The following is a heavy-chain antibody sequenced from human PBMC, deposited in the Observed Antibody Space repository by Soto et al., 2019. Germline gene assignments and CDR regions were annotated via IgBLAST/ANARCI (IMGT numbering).Heavy chain of an antibody. CDR2: INPSGGST. Sequence: QVQLVQSGAEVKKPGASVKVSCKASGYTFTSYYMHWVRQAPGQGLEWMGIINPSGGSTSYAQKFQGRVTMTRVTSTSTVYIELSSLRSEDTAVYYGAREKGTNWFDPWGQGTLLTVSS. V-gene: IGHV1-46*01. CDR3: AREKGTNWFDP. CDR1: GYTFTSYY. J-gene: IGHJ5*02. D-gene: IGHD3-10*01.